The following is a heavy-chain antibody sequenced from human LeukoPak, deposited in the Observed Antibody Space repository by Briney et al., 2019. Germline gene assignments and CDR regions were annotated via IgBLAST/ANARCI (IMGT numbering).Heavy chain of an antibody. V-gene: IGHV3-30-3*01. J-gene: IGHJ6*02. D-gene: IGHD2-2*01. CDR2: ISYDGSNK. CDR1: GFTFSSYA. Sequence: GRSLRLSCAASGFTFSSYAMHWVRQAPGKGLEWVAVISYDGSNKYYADSVKGRFTISRDNSKNTLYLQMNSLRAEDTAVCYCARDFYCSSTSCYEVTHYYGMDVWGQGTTVTVSS. CDR3: ARDFYCSSTSCYEVTHYYGMDV.